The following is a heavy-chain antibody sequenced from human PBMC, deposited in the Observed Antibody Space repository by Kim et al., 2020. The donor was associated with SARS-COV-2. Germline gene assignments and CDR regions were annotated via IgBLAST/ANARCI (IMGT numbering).Heavy chain of an antibody. J-gene: IGHJ4*02. Sequence: SETLSLTCTVSGGSIGSSNYYWGWVRQPPGKGLEWIGSIYYSGTTYYNPSLKSRVTISVDTSENQFSLKLTSVTAADTAVYYCATTMGYWGQGTLVTASS. CDR1: GGSIGSSNYY. CDR3: ATTMGY. V-gene: IGHV4-39*01. CDR2: IYYSGTT. D-gene: IGHD2-2*01.